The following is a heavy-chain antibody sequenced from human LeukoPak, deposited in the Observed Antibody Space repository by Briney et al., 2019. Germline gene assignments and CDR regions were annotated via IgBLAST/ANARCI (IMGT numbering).Heavy chain of an antibody. CDR2: IIPILGIA. CDR1: GGTLSSYA. V-gene: IGHV1-69*04. J-gene: IGHJ6*02. Sequence: SVKVSCKASGGTLSSYAISWVRQAPGQGLEWMGRIIPILGIANYAQKFQGRVTITADKSTSTAYMELSSLRSEDTAVYYCASYRYYDSSGYFIYGMDVWGQGTTVTVSS. CDR3: ASYRYYDSSGYFIYGMDV. D-gene: IGHD3-22*01.